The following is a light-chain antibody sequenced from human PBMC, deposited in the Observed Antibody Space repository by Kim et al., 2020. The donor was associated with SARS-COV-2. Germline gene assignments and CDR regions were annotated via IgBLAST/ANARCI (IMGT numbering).Light chain of an antibody. Sequence: QSALTQPASESGSPGQSITISCTGTSSDVGGYNYVSWYQQQPGKAPKLMIYDVSNRPSGVSNRFSGSKSGNTASLTISGLQAEDEAYYYCSSYTSSSTRVVFGGGTKLTFL. J-gene: IGLJ2*01. CDR1: SSDVGGYNY. CDR3: SSYTSSSTRVV. CDR2: DVS. V-gene: IGLV2-14*03.